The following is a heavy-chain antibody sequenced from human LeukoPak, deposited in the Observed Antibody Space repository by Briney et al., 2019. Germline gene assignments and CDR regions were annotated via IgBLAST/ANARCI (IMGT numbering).Heavy chain of an antibody. D-gene: IGHD4-17*01. V-gene: IGHV4-34*01. CDR2: INHSGGT. CDR1: GGSFSGHY. CDR3: ARGKSDYGHRY. J-gene: IGHJ4*02. Sequence: SETLPLTCAVYGGSFSGHYLSWIRQPPGKGLEWVGEINHSGGTNYNPSLTSRVTISIATYKPQFSLKLSSVTAADTAVYYCARGKSDYGHRYWGQGTLVTVSS.